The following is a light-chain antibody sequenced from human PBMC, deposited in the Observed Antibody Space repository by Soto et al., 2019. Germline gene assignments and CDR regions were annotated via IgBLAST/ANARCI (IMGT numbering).Light chain of an antibody. CDR2: DSN. CDR1: SSNIGSNY. J-gene: IGLJ2*01. CDR3: GTWDSSLSAVV. Sequence: QSVLTQPPSVSAAPGQKVTISCSGSSSNIGSNYVSWYQHLPGTAPKLLIYDSNKRPTGIPDRFSGSKSGTSATLGITGLQTGAEADYYCGTWDSSLSAVVFGGGTKLTVL. V-gene: IGLV1-51*01.